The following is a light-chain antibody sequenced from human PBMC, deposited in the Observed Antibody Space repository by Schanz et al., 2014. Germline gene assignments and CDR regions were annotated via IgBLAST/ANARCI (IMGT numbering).Light chain of an antibody. Sequence: QLVLTQSPSASASLGASVKLTCTLNSGHSNYAIAWHQQQAEKGPRYLMKLHSDGSHNKGDGIPDRFSGSSSGAEHYLTISSLQSEDEADYYCQTWGTGTLVFGGGTKLTVL. V-gene: IGLV4-69*01. CDR3: QTWGTGTLV. CDR2: LHSDGSH. CDR1: SGHSNYA. J-gene: IGLJ3*02.